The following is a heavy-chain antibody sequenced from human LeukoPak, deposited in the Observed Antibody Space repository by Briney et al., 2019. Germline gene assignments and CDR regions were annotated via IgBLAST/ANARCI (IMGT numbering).Heavy chain of an antibody. Sequence: GGSLRLSCAASGLTFSTYSMNWVRQAPGKGLEWISDINYSGSNIYYADSVKGRFTVSRDNAKNSLYLQMNSLRAEDTAVYYCARPSSDWPQPRPFDYWGQGTLVTVSS. CDR1: GLTFSTYS. J-gene: IGHJ4*02. CDR2: INYSGSNI. V-gene: IGHV3-48*04. CDR3: ARPSSDWPQPRPFDY. D-gene: IGHD6-13*01.